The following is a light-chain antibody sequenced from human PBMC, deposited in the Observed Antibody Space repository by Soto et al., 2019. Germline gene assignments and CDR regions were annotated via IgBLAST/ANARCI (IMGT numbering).Light chain of an antibody. J-gene: IGLJ2*01. V-gene: IGLV2-14*01. CDR2: DVN. Sequence: QSVLTQPASVSGSPGQSITISCTGTSSDVGGYNYVSWYQQYPGKAPKLMIYDVNNRPSGISNRFSGSKSGNTASLTISGVQAEDEADYYCSSYTSSSPHVVFGGGTKLTVL. CDR1: SSDVGGYNY. CDR3: SSYTSSSPHVV.